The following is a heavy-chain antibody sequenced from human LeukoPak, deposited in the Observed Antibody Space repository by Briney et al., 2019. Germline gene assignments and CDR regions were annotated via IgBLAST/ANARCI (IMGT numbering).Heavy chain of an antibody. Sequence: AGSLRLSCAASGFTFSAYGMHWVRQAPGKGLEWVAVIWYDGSNIYYADSVKGRFTISRDNSKNTLYLQMNSLRAEDTAVYYCARDRVRIRIVGSRDAFDIWGQGTMVTVSS. V-gene: IGHV3-33*01. CDR3: ARDRVRIRIVGSRDAFDI. CDR2: IWYDGSNI. CDR1: GFTFSAYG. J-gene: IGHJ3*02. D-gene: IGHD1-26*01.